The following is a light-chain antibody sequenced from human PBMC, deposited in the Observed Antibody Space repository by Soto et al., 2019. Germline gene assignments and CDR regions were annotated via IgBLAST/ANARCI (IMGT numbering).Light chain of an antibody. CDR3: QQRSNWPPYT. CDR2: DAS. V-gene: IGKV3-11*01. CDR1: QSVSSY. J-gene: IGKJ2*01. Sequence: EIVLTQSPATLSFSPRERATLSCRASQSVSSYLAWYQQKPGQAPRLLIYDASNRATGIPARFSGSGSGTDFTLAISGVEPEDLAVYYCQQRSNWPPYTFGQGTKLEIK.